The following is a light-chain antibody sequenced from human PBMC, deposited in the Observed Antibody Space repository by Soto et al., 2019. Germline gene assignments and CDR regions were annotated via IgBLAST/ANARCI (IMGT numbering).Light chain of an antibody. Sequence: DIQVTQSPATLSAFVGDRVTISCRARQSIGTWLGWYQQKPGKAPKLLIYDASTLESGVPSRFSGCGSGTEFTLTISSLQPEDVATYYCQEYNSYPVSFGQGTRLDI. CDR3: QEYNSYPVS. V-gene: IGKV1-5*01. CDR1: QSIGTW. J-gene: IGKJ5*01. CDR2: DAS.